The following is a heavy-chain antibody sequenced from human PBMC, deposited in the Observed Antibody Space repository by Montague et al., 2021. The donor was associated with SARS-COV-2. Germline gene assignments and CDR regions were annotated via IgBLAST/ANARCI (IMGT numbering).Heavy chain of an antibody. D-gene: IGHD3-10*01. Sequence: SLRLSCSASGFTFNNYGIHWVRQAPGKGLEWVAVISYEGSQKFFXDSVKGRFVISRDSAQSTVYLQMNSLRVEDTAVYYCAKASQVFWLGQFARDAFDIWGQGTTVSVSS. CDR1: GFTFNNYG. CDR2: ISYEGSQK. V-gene: IGHV3-30*18. CDR3: AKASQVFWLGQFARDAFDI. J-gene: IGHJ3*02.